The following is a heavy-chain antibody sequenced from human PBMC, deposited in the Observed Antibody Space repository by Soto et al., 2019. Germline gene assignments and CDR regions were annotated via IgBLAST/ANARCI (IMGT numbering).Heavy chain of an antibody. V-gene: IGHV1-3*01. Sequence: GASVKVSCKASGYTFTSYDMHWVRQAPGQRLEWMGWINAGNGNTKYSQKFQGRVTITRDTSASTAYMELSSLRSEDTAVYYCARERSAAGTGWFDPWGQGTLVTVSS. CDR3: ARERSAAGTGWFDP. CDR1: GYTFTSYD. J-gene: IGHJ5*02. D-gene: IGHD6-13*01. CDR2: INAGNGNT.